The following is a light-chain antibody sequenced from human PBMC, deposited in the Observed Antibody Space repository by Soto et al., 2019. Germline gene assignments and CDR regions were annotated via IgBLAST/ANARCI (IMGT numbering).Light chain of an antibody. Sequence: DIQMTQSPSTLSGSVGDRVTITCRASQTISSWLAWYQQKPGKAPKLLIYKASTLKSGAPSRFSGSGSWTEFTLTISGLQLDDFTTYYCQHYNSYSEAFGQGTKVELK. CDR2: KAS. J-gene: IGKJ1*01. CDR1: QTISSW. V-gene: IGKV1-5*03. CDR3: QHYNSYSEA.